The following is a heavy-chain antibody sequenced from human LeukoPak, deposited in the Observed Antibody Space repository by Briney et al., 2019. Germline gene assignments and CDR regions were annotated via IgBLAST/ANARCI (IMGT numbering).Heavy chain of an antibody. CDR3: ARGLSSGGTTVLYYYYYYGMDV. CDR1: GYTFTSYD. Sequence: ASVTVSCKASGYTFTSYDINWVRQATGQGLEWMGWMNPNSGNTGYAQKFQGRVTMTRNTSISTAYMELSSLRSEDTAVYYCARGLSSGGTTVLYYYYYYGMDVWGQGTTVTVSS. J-gene: IGHJ6*02. V-gene: IGHV1-8*01. D-gene: IGHD4-17*01. CDR2: MNPNSGNT.